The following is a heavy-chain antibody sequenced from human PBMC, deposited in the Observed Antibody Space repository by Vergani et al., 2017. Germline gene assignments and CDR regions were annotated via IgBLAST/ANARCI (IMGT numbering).Heavy chain of an antibody. D-gene: IGHD6-13*01. CDR2: ISPGASTV. CDR1: GFKFSDHY. V-gene: IGHV3-11*04. CDR3: AKNPGISTTRHFYAMDG. J-gene: IGHJ6*02. Sequence: LEESGGGSVKPGGSLRLSCAASGFKFSDHYMSWIRQAPGKGLEWVSHISPGASTVSYTDSVTCLFTVSRYNDNNSLTLDMTTLRVDDTAVYYCAKNPGISTTRHFYAMDGWGQGTTVTVSS.